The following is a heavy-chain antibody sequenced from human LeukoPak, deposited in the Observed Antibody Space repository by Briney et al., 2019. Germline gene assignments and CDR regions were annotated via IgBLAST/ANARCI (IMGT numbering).Heavy chain of an antibody. V-gene: IGHV4-34*01. D-gene: IGHD3-3*01. CDR2: INHSGST. Sequence: PSETLSLTCAVYGGSFSGYYWSWIRQPPGKGLEWIGEINHSGSTNYNPSLKSRVTISVDTSKNQFSLKLSSVTAADTAVYYCASILPAYYDFWSGYHTTNDAFDIWGQGTMVTVSS. J-gene: IGHJ3*02. CDR3: ASILPAYYDFWSGYHTTNDAFDI. CDR1: GGSFSGYY.